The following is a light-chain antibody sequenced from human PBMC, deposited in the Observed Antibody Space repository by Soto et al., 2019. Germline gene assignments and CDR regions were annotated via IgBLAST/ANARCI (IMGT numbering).Light chain of an antibody. V-gene: IGKV1-39*01. J-gene: IGKJ1*01. CDR2: AAS. CDR1: QSISSY. CDR3: QQTYTYPQT. Sequence: DIQITQSPSSLSASVGDRVTITCRASQSISSYLTWYQHKPGKAPKLLIFAASSLQSGVPSRFSGSGSGTDFTLTISSLQTEDFALYYCQQTYTYPQTFGHGTQVDIK.